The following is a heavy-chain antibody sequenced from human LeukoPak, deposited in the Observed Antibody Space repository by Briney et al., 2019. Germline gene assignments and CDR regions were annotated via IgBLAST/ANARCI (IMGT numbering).Heavy chain of an antibody. CDR1: SGSIKSYY. J-gene: IGHJ4*02. V-gene: IGHV4-4*07. D-gene: IGHD1-26*01. CDR2: IYTTGAT. CDR3: GRQGYTASYYFLDF. Sequence: SETLSLTCTVSSGSIKSYYWGWVRQPPGKGLEWIGRIYTTGATQYNPSLKGRVTMSIDTSTNQFSLNLTSMTAADTAVYYCGRQGYTASYYFLDFWSQGTLVAVS.